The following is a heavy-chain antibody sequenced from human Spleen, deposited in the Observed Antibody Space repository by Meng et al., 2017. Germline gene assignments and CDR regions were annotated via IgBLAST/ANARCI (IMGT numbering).Heavy chain of an antibody. D-gene: IGHD1/OR15-1a*01. V-gene: IGHV1-46*01. J-gene: IGHJ4*02. CDR2: INPRGGTT. CDR1: GYTFTSYY. CDR3: ARARGEYSTTGYLDY. Sequence: ASVKVSCKASGYTFTSYYMHWVRQAPGQGLEWMGRINPRGGTTTYAEKFQGRVTMTWDTSTSTVYMELSSLRSEDTAVYYCARARGEYSTTGYLDYWGQGTLVTVSS.